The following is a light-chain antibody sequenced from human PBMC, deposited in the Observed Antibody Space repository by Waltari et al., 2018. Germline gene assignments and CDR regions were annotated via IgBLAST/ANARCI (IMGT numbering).Light chain of an antibody. CDR1: QSLVHSDGNTY. CDR3: MQTTHSPRT. J-gene: IGKJ1*01. V-gene: IGKV2-30*02. CDR2: KVS. Sequence: DVVMTQSPLSLSVSFGQPASISCRSSQSLVHSDGNTYLNWFQQRPGQSPRRLIYKVSRRESGVPDRFSGSGSGTDFTLKISRVEAEDVGVYYCMQTTHSPRTFGQGTKVEI.